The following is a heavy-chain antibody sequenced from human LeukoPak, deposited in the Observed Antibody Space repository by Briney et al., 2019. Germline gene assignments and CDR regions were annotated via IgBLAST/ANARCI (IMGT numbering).Heavy chain of an antibody. V-gene: IGHV4-38-2*01. J-gene: IGHJ5*02. CDR1: GYSLSSGYY. D-gene: IGHD4-17*01. CDR2: IYHSGST. CDR3: ARHDYGPNWFGT. Sequence: SETLSLTCAVSGYSLSSGYYWGWVRQPPGKGLEWIGSIYHSGSTYYNPSLKSRVTISVDTSKDQFSLNLSSVTAADTAVYYCARHDYGPNWFGTWGQGTLVTVS.